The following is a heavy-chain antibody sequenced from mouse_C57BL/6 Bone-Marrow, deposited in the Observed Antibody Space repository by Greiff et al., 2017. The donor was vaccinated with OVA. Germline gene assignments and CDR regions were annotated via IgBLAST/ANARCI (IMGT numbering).Heavy chain of an antibody. V-gene: IGHV1-22*01. CDR1: GYTFTDYN. CDR3: ARYPYYGSSSHFDY. J-gene: IGHJ2*01. CDR2: INPNNGGT. D-gene: IGHD1-1*01. Sequence: VQLQQSGPELVKPGASVKMSCKASGYTFTDYNMHWVKQSHGKSLEWIGYINPNNGGTSYNQKFKGKATLTVNKSSSTAYMELRSLTAEDSAVYDCARYPYYGSSSHFDYWGQGTTLTVSS.